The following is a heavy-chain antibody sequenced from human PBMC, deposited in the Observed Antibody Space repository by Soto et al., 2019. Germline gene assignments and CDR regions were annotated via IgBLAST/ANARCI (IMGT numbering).Heavy chain of an antibody. CDR1: GFTFSSYA. J-gene: IGHJ4*02. V-gene: IGHV3-23*01. Sequence: GGSLRLSCAASGFTFSSYAMSWVRQAPGKGLEWVSAICGSGCSTYYADSVKGRFTISRDNSKNTLYLQMNSLRAEDTAVYYCAKDGLEVADRDIVVVVAATGPTDYWGQGTLVTVSS. CDR2: ICGSGCST. CDR3: AKDGLEVADRDIVVVVAATGPTDY. D-gene: IGHD2-15*01.